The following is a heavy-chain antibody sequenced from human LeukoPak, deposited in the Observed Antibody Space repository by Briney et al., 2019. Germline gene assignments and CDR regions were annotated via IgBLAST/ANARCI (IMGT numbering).Heavy chain of an antibody. D-gene: IGHD6-13*01. CDR1: GFTFSDFA. CDR2: INSDGSST. V-gene: IGHV3-74*01. Sequence: GGSLRLSCAASGFTFSDFAMAWVRQAPGKGLVWVSRINSDGSSTSYADSVKGRFTISRDNAKNTLYLQMNSLRAEDTAVYYCARDSYSSSWYYYYGMDVWGQGTTVTVSS. CDR3: ARDSYSSSWYYYYGMDV. J-gene: IGHJ6*02.